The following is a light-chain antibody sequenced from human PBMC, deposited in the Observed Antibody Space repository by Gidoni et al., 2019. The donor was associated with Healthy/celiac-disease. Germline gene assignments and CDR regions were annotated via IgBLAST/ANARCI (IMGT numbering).Light chain of an antibody. CDR2: GAS. J-gene: IGKJ2*01. CDR3: QQYGSSPYT. CDR1: QSVSSSY. Sequence: ESVLTQSPGTLALSPGERATLSCRASQSVSSSYLAWYQQTPGPAPRLLIYGASSRATGIPDWFSGSGSGTDFTLTISRLEPEDFAVYYCQQYGSSPYTFGQGTKLEIK. V-gene: IGKV3-20*01.